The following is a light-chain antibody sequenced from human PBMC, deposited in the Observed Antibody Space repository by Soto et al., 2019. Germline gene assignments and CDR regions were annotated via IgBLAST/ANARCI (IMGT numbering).Light chain of an antibody. Sequence: DIVMTQSPDSLAVSLGERATFNCKSSQSVLYSPNNKNYLAWYQQKPGQPPKLLIYWASTRESGVPDRFSGSGSGTDFTLTIISLQAEDVAVYYCQQYYSTPWAFGQGTKVEI. J-gene: IGKJ1*01. CDR3: QQYYSTPWA. CDR2: WAS. CDR1: QSVLYSPNNKNY. V-gene: IGKV4-1*01.